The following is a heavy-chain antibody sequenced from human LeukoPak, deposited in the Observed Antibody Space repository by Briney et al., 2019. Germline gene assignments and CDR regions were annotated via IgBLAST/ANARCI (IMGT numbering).Heavy chain of an antibody. Sequence: PGGSLRLSCAASGFTFSSYEMNWVRQAPGKGLEWVSYISSSGSTIYYADSVKGRFTISRDNAKNSLYLQMNSLGAEDTAVYYCAREGRYYDSSGYYPVGSFDYWGQGTLVTVSS. CDR3: AREGRYYDSSGYYPVGSFDY. CDR2: ISSSGSTI. J-gene: IGHJ4*02. D-gene: IGHD3-22*01. V-gene: IGHV3-48*03. CDR1: GFTFSSYE.